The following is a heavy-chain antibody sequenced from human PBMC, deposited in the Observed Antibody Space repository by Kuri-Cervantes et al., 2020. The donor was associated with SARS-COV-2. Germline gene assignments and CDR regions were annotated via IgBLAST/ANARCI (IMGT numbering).Heavy chain of an antibody. CDR1: GFTFRSYS. V-gene: IGHV3-21*05. CDR3: SRGSGRWRLDY. D-gene: IGHD1-26*01. Sequence: GESLKISCAASGFTFRSYSMNWVRQAPGKGLEWVSYISSSSSYTNYADSAKCRFTISRDIAKNSLYLQMNSLCASDTAVYYCSRGSGRWRLDYWGQGTLVTVSS. J-gene: IGHJ4*02. CDR2: ISSSSSYT.